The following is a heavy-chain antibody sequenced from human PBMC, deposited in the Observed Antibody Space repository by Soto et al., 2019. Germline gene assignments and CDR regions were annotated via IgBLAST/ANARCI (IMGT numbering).Heavy chain of an antibody. CDR1: GYTFTSYG. V-gene: IGHV1-18*01. CDR3: ARVGSGDFWSGYYIIYYYMDV. Sequence: GASVKVSCKASGYTFTSYGISWGRQAPGQGLERMGWISAYNGNTNYAQKLQGRITMTTDTSTSTAYMELRSLRSDDTAVYYCARVGSGDFWSGYYIIYYYMDVWGKGTTVTVSS. D-gene: IGHD3-3*01. J-gene: IGHJ6*03. CDR2: ISAYNGNT.